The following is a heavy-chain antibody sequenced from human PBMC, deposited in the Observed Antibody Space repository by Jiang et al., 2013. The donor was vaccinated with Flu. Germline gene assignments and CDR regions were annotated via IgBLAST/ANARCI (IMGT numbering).Heavy chain of an antibody. D-gene: IGHD4-23*01. CDR2: IYWDDDK. CDR3: AQYDYDGGYFDY. Sequence: KPTQTLTLTCTFSGFSLNTNGVGLGWIRQPPGKALEWLALIYWDDDKRYSPSLKSRLTISRDTSKNQVVLTMTNIDPADTATYYCAQYDYDGGYFDYWGQGVLVTVSS. J-gene: IGHJ4*02. V-gene: IGHV2-5*02. CDR1: GFSLNTNGVG.